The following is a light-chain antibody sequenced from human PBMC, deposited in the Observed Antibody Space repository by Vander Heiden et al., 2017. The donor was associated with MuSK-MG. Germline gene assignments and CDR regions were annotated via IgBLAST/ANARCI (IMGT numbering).Light chain of an antibody. V-gene: IGKV3-20*01. CDR2: GAS. CDR3: QQYGTSRWT. J-gene: IGKJ1*01. Sequence: EIVLTQSPGSLSLSPGERVTLSCRASRSVGSNYVAGYQQKPGQAPRLLIYGASSRATGIPDRFSSSGSGTDFILTISRLEPEDSAVFYCQQYGTSRWTFGQGTK. CDR1: RSVGSNY.